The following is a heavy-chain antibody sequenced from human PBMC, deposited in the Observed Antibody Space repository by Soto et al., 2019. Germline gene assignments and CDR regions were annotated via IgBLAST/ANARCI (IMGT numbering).Heavy chain of an antibody. V-gene: IGHV3-7*01. CDR1: GFTFSNHW. Sequence: GGSLRLSCTASGFTFSNHWMTWVRQAPGKGLEWVANIKHDGSDKYYVDSVKGRFTISRDNAKNSLYLQLNSLRAEDTAVYYCARDNPGTYFDVWGQGTPVTGSS. CDR3: ARDNPGTYFDV. CDR2: IKHDGSDK. D-gene: IGHD1-7*01. J-gene: IGHJ4*02.